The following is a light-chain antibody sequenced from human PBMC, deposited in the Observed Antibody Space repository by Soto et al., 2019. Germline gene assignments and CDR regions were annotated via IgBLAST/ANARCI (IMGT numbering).Light chain of an antibody. CDR2: DAS. CDR3: QQYNNWPIT. V-gene: IGKV3-15*01. J-gene: IGKJ5*01. Sequence: EIVLTQSPATLSVSPCDIATLSCRASQSVSGDLAWYHHKPGQAPRLLIYDASTRALDTPARFAGSGAGTEFTLTISSLQSEDFAVYFCQQYNNWPITFGQGTRLEIK. CDR1: QSVSGD.